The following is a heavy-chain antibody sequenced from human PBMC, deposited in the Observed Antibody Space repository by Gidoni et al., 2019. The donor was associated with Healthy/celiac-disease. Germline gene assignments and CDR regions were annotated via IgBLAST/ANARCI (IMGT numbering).Heavy chain of an antibody. CDR2: IYHSGST. Sequence: QLQLQESGSGLVKPSQTLSLTFAVSGGSISSGGYSWSWIRQPPGKGLEWIGYIYHSGSTYYNPSLKSRVTISVDRSKNQFSLKLSSVTAADTAVYYCAREGYCSGGSCYGFDYWGQGTLVTVSS. D-gene: IGHD2-15*01. V-gene: IGHV4-30-2*01. CDR1: GGSISSGGYS. CDR3: AREGYCSGGSCYGFDY. J-gene: IGHJ4*02.